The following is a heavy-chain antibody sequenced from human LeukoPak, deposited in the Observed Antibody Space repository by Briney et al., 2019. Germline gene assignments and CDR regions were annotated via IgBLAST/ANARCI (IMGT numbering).Heavy chain of an antibody. CDR2: IYSGGST. CDR3: ARENTGSYREFDY. J-gene: IGHJ4*02. V-gene: IGHV4-4*07. CDR1: GGPISSYY. Sequence: PSKTLPLPGIASGGPISSYYWSWIRRPPGKGLGWIGRIYSGGSTNYNPSLKSRVTMSVDSSNNQFSLKLSSVTAADTAVFYCARENTGSYREFDYWGQGTLVTVSS. D-gene: IGHD1-26*01.